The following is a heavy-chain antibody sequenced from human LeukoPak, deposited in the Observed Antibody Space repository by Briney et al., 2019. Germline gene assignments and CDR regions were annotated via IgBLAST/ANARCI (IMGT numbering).Heavy chain of an antibody. D-gene: IGHD1-26*01. Sequence: RGCPRLSPAPSGFTFRSYGTHSGRPTPGKRLGRVSFIWYDGSNKYYADSVKGRFTISRDNSKNTLYRQMSSLRAEDTGVYYCAKGYGWEASYYYYYMDVWGKGTTVTISS. CDR2: IWYDGSNK. V-gene: IGHV3-30*02. J-gene: IGHJ6*03. CDR1: GFTFRSYG. CDR3: AKGYGWEASYYYYYMDV.